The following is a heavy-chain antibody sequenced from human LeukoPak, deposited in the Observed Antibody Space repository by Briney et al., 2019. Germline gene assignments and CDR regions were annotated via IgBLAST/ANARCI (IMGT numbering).Heavy chain of an antibody. CDR1: GFIVSNNY. CDR2: IYSGGGT. Sequence: GGSLRLSCAASGFIVSNNYINWVRQAPGKGLEWVSIIYSGGGTYYADSVKGRFTISRDNSKNTLYLQMNSLRADDTAVYYWGRGCCYERSGYCPFDYWGPGTLVTVSS. CDR3: GRGCCYERSGYCPFDY. D-gene: IGHD3-22*01. V-gene: IGHV3-53*01. J-gene: IGHJ4*02.